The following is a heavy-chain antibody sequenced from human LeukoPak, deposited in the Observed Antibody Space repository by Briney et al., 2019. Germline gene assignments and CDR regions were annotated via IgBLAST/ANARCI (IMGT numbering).Heavy chain of an antibody. D-gene: IGHD5-12*01. CDR2: IYYSGST. Sequence: PSETLSLTCKVSGGSISSYYWSWIRQPPGKGLEWIGYIYYSGSTNFNPSLKSRVTISIDTSKNQFSLKLTSATAADTAVYYCARGDDYKSTLFDYWGQGTLVTVSS. V-gene: IGHV4-59*01. J-gene: IGHJ4*02. CDR3: ARGDDYKSTLFDY. CDR1: GGSISSYY.